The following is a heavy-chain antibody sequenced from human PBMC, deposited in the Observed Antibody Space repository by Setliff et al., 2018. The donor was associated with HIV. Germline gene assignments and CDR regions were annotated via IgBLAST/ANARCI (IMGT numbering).Heavy chain of an antibody. V-gene: IGHV3-23*01. CDR3: AKGASFSGSYFDY. D-gene: IGHD5-12*01. CDR2: INSNGGST. J-gene: IGHJ4*02. CDR1: GGSISSGSYY. Sequence: ETLSLTCTVSGGSISSGSYYWGWIRQHPGKGLEWVSTINSNGGSTYYADSVKGRFTISRDNSKNTLSLQMNSLRVEDTAVYYCAKGASFSGSYFDYWGQGTLVTVSS.